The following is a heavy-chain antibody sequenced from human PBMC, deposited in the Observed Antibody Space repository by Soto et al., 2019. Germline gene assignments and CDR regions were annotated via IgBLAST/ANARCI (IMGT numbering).Heavy chain of an antibody. CDR3: AREVKEGAAAGVGGDDYYYGMDV. V-gene: IGHV1-69*13. D-gene: IGHD6-13*01. Sequence: ASVKVSCKASGGTFSSYAISWVRQAPGQGLEWMGGIIPIFGTANYAQKFQGRVTITADESTSTAYMELSSLRSEDTAVYYCAREVKEGAAAGVGGDDYYYGMDVWGQGTTVTVSS. CDR2: IIPIFGTA. J-gene: IGHJ6*02. CDR1: GGTFSSYA.